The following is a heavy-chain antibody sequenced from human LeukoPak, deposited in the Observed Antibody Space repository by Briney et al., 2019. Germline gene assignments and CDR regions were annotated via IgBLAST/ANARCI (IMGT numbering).Heavy chain of an antibody. Sequence: GASVKVSCKASGGTFSSYAISWVRQAPGQGLEWMGGIIPIFGTANYAQKFQGRVTITADESTSTAYMELSSLRSEDTAVYYCARGVAAAGSYNWFDPWGQGTLVTVSS. V-gene: IGHV1-69*13. CDR2: IIPIFGTA. D-gene: IGHD6-13*01. CDR1: GGTFSSYA. J-gene: IGHJ5*02. CDR3: ARGVAAAGSYNWFDP.